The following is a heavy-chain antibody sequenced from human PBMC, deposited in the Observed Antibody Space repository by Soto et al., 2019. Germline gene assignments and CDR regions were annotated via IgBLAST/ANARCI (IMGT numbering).Heavy chain of an antibody. V-gene: IGHV4-31*03. CDR2: IYYSGST. D-gene: IGHD2-15*01. Sequence: SETLSLTCTVSGGSISSGGYYWSWIRQHPGKGLEWIGYIYYSGSTYYNPSLKSRVTISVDTSKNQFSLKLSSVTAADTAVYYCARGDVAKHGMDVWGQGTTVTVSS. J-gene: IGHJ6*02. CDR3: ARGDVAKHGMDV. CDR1: GGSISSGGYY.